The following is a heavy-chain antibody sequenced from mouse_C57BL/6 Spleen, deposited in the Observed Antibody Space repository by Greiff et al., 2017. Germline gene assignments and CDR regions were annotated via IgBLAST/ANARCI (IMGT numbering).Heavy chain of an antibody. CDR3: ARYGITTVDYYAMDY. V-gene: IGHV1-64*01. D-gene: IGHD1-1*01. Sequence: QVQLQQPGAELVKPGASVKLSCKASGYTFTSYWMHWVKQRPGQGLEWIGMIHPNSGSTNYNEKFKSKATLTVDKSSSTAYMQLSSLTSEDSAVYYCARYGITTVDYYAMDYCGEGTSVTVSS. CDR2: IHPNSGST. J-gene: IGHJ4*01. CDR1: GYTFTSYW.